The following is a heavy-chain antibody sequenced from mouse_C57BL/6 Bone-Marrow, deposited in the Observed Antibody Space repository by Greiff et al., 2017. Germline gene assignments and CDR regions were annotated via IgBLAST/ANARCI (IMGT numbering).Heavy chain of an antibody. V-gene: IGHV1-59*01. CDR3: GRKRRALPFDY. D-gene: IGHD2-10*01. CDR2: IDPSDSYT. CDR1: GYTFTSYW. Sequence: QVQLQQPGAELVRPGTSVKLSCKASGYTFTSYWMHWVKQRPGQGLEWIGVIDPSDSYTNYNQKFKGKATLTVDTSSSTAYMQLSSLTAEDAAVYYWGRKRRALPFDYWGQGTALAGSS. J-gene: IGHJ2*01.